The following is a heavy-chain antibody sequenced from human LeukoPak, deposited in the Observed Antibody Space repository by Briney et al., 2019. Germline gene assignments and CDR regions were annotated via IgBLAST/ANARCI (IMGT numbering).Heavy chain of an antibody. J-gene: IGHJ6*04. CDR3: ARGGEITMVRGTYYYYYGMDV. V-gene: IGHV1-3*01. Sequence: ASVKVSCKASGYTFTSYAMHWVRQAPGQRLEWMGWINAGNGNTKYSQKFQGRVTITRDTSASTAYMELSSLRSEDTAVYYCARGGEITMVRGTYYYYYGMDVWGKGTTVTVSS. D-gene: IGHD3-10*01. CDR2: INAGNGNT. CDR1: GYTFTSYA.